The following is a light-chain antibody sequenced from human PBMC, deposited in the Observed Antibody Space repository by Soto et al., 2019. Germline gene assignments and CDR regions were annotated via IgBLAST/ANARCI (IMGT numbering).Light chain of an antibody. CDR2: GAA. Sequence: EIVMTQSPATLSVSPGEIATLSCRASQSVSSHLAWYQQKPGQAPRLLIYGAATRATGIPSRFSGSRSGTEFTLTNSSLLYEDFAVYYCQQYNNWPPITFGQGTRLEIK. J-gene: IGKJ5*01. V-gene: IGKV3-15*01. CDR3: QQYNNWPPIT. CDR1: QSVSSH.